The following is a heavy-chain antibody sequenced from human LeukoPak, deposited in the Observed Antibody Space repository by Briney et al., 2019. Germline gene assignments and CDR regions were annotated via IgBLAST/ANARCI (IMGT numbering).Heavy chain of an antibody. V-gene: IGHV1-18*01. CDR1: GYTFTSYG. D-gene: IGHD2-21*01. J-gene: IGHJ6*02. CDR3: ARGRPTYSPYGMDV. Sequence: GASVKVSCKASGYTFTSYGISWVRQAPGQGLEWMGWINVYNGNTNYAQKLQGRVTITTDTSTSTAYTDLRSLRSEDTAVYYCARGRPTYSPYGMDVWGQGTTVTVSS. CDR2: INVYNGNT.